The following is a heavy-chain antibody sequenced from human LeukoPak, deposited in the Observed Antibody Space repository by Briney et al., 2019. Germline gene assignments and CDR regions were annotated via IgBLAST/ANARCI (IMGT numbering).Heavy chain of an antibody. CDR1: GFSFSTYD. J-gene: IGHJ6*02. Sequence: GSLRLSCVASGFSFSTYDMYWVRQAAGRGLEWVSALGTNGDSYYLGSVKGRFTISRDDGKNSLYLQMNSLGVEDTAVHYCTRELRGIASHYHGMDVWGQGTTVTVSS. V-gene: IGHV3-13*01. CDR2: LGTNGDS. D-gene: IGHD6-6*01. CDR3: TRELRGIASHYHGMDV.